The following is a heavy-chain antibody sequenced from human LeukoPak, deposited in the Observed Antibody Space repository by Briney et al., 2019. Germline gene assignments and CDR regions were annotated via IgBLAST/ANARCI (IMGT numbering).Heavy chain of an antibody. Sequence: PGRSLRLSCAASGFTFSSYAMHWVRQAPGKGLEWLAVISYDGTNKYYADSVKGRFTISRDNSKNTLYLQMNSLRAEDTAVYYCAREFSSSFGALDYWGQGTLVTVSS. CDR1: GFTFSSYA. J-gene: IGHJ4*02. D-gene: IGHD6-6*01. CDR3: AREFSSSFGALDY. V-gene: IGHV3-30*07. CDR2: ISYDGTNK.